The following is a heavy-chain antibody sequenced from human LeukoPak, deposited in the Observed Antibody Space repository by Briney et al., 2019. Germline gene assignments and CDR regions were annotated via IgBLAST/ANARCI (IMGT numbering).Heavy chain of an antibody. Sequence: PGGSLRLSCAASGFTFDNYAMHWVRKVPGKGLEWVSGISWNGGIIGYADSVKGRFTLSRDRAKNSLYLQMNSLRVEDTALYYCAKGGLRLYFGQFHYWGQGTLVTVSS. CDR1: GFTFDNYA. J-gene: IGHJ4*02. V-gene: IGHV3-9*01. CDR3: AKGGLRLYFGQFHY. CDR2: ISWNGGII. D-gene: IGHD3-10*01.